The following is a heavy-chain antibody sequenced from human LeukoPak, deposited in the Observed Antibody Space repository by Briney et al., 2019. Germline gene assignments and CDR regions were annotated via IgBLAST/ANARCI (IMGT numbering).Heavy chain of an antibody. CDR2: IIPIFGTA. V-gene: IGHV1-69*13. CDR1: GGTFSSYA. Sequence: SVKVSCKASGGTFSSYAISWVRQAPGQGLEWMGGIIPIFGTANYAQKFQGRVTITADESTSTAYMELSSLRSEDTAVYYCARGEYCSGGSCYSEARDTAMGLYYYYYGMDVWGKGTTVTVSS. D-gene: IGHD2-15*01. CDR3: ARGEYCSGGSCYSEARDTAMGLYYYYYGMDV. J-gene: IGHJ6*04.